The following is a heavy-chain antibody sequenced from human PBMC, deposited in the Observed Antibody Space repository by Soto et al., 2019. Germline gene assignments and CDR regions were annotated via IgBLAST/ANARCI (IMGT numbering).Heavy chain of an antibody. CDR3: AKNGHPPYYYYGMDV. Sequence: QGQLVQSGAEVKQPGASVKVSCKASGYSFSTYGISWVRQAPGQGLEWMGWISGYNGDTNYAQKFKGRVTXTXXXSXXTAYLELRRLTYDDTAVYFCAKNGHPPYYYYGMDVWGQGTTVTVSS. J-gene: IGHJ6*02. CDR2: ISGYNGDT. CDR1: GYSFSTYG. D-gene: IGHD2-8*01. V-gene: IGHV1-18*01.